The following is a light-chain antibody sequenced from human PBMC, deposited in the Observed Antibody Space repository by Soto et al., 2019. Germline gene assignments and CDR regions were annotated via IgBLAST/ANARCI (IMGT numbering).Light chain of an antibody. Sequence: QSALTQPASVSGSPGQSIPISCTGTSSDVGGYNYVSWYQQHPGKAPKLMIXXXXXXXXXXXXXXXXXKSGNTASLTISGXXXEXXXXXYCSSYTRNSPRVFGGGTQLTVL. J-gene: IGLJ2*01. CDR1: SSDVGGYNY. V-gene: IGLV2-14*01. CDR3: SSYTRNSPRV. CDR2: XXX.